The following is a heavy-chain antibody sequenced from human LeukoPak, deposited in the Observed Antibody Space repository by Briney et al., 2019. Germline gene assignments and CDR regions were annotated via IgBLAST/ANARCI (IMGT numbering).Heavy chain of an antibody. CDR1: GYTFTSYY. CDR2: INPSGGST. Sequence: GASVKVSCKASGYTFTSYYMHWVRQAPGQGLEWMGIINPSGGSTSYAQKFQGRVTMTRDTSTSTVYMELSSLRSEDTAVYYCARALGANPPTEYFQHWGQGTLVTVSS. CDR3: ARALGANPPTEYFQH. J-gene: IGHJ1*01. D-gene: IGHD1-26*01. V-gene: IGHV1-46*01.